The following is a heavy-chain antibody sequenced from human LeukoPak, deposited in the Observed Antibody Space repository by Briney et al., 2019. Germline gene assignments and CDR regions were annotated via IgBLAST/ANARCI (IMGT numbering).Heavy chain of an antibody. CDR1: GFTFDDYA. V-gene: IGHV4-34*01. Sequence: GSLRLSCAVSGFTFDDYAMSWIRQPPGKGLEWIGEINHSGSTNYNPSLKSRVTISVDTSKNQSSLKLSSVTAADTAVYYCARIHPGAFDIWGQGTMVTVSS. CDR2: INHSGST. J-gene: IGHJ3*02. CDR3: ARIHPGAFDI.